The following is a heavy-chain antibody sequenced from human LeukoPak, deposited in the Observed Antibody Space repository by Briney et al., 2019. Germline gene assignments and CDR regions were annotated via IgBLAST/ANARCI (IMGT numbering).Heavy chain of an antibody. CDR3: AKKGGRIYYGSGRGFDP. V-gene: IGHV4-34*01. Sequence: PSETLSLTCAVYGGPFSGYYWGWLRQPPGKGLGGMGEINHSGSTNYNPSLKSRVTISVDTSKNQFSLKLSSVTAADTAVYYCAKKGGRIYYGSGRGFDPWGQGTLVTVSS. CDR2: INHSGST. J-gene: IGHJ5*02. D-gene: IGHD3-10*01. CDR1: GGPFSGYY.